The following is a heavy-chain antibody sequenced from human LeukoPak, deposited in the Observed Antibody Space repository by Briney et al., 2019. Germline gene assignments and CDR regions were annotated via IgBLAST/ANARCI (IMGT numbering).Heavy chain of an antibody. CDR1: GFTFSSTW. Sequence: PGGSLRLSCAASGFTFSSTWMHWFRQGAGKGLVWVSRITSDGRTTIYADSVKGRFTISRDNAKNTLYLQMSSLRAEDTAVYYCARDRYYVPDYWGQGTLVTVSS. CDR3: ARDRYYVPDY. J-gene: IGHJ4*02. CDR2: ITSDGRTT. D-gene: IGHD3-10*02. V-gene: IGHV3-74*01.